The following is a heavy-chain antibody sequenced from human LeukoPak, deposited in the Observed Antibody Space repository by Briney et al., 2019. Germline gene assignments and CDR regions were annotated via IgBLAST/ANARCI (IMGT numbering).Heavy chain of an antibody. Sequence: PGGSLRLSCAASGFTFSSYEMNWVRQAPGKGLEWVSYISSSGYTISYADSVKGRFTISRDNAKNSLYLQMNSLRAEDTAVYYCARLSTLRYFDLLLWGDFDYWGQGTLVTVSS. J-gene: IGHJ4*02. D-gene: IGHD3-9*01. V-gene: IGHV3-48*03. CDR3: ARLSTLRYFDLLLWGDFDY. CDR1: GFTFSSYE. CDR2: ISSSGYTI.